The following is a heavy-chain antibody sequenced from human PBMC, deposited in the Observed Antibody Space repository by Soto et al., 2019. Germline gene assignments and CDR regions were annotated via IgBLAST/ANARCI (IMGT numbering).Heavy chain of an antibody. CDR1: GFSLSTGGRG. CDR2: IYWNDDK. Sequence: GPTLVNPTQALTLTCSFSGFSLSTGGRGVGWIRQPPGKALEWLALIYWNDDKRFSPSLKSRLTITKDTSKNQVVLTMTNMDPVDTATYYCAHRGYGDYPRDNWFDPWGQGTLVTVSS. CDR3: AHRGYGDYPRDNWFDP. V-gene: IGHV2-5*01. J-gene: IGHJ5*02. D-gene: IGHD4-17*01.